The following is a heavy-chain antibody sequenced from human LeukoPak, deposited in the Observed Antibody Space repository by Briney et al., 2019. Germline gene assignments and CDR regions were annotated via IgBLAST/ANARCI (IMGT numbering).Heavy chain of an antibody. J-gene: IGHJ4*02. Sequence: GGSLRLSCVASGFTFSSYNIHWVRQAPGKGLEWVANIKQDGSEKYYVDSVKGRFTISRDNAKNSLYLQMNSLGAEDTAVYYCARDLDYWGQGTLVTVSS. CDR2: IKQDGSEK. CDR1: GFTFSSYN. CDR3: ARDLDY. V-gene: IGHV3-7*03.